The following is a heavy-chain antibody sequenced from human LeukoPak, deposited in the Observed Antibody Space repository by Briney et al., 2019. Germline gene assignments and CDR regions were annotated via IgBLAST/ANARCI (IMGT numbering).Heavy chain of an antibody. D-gene: IGHD6-13*01. V-gene: IGHV4-59*01. CDR2: IYYSGST. J-gene: IGHJ2*01. Sequence: SDTLSLTCTVSGGSISSYYWSWIRQPPGKGLEWIGYIYYSGSTNYSPSLKSRLTISVDTSKNQFSLKLSSVTAADTAVYYCARTYGSSVLGYFDLWGRGILVPVSS. CDR3: ARTYGSSVLGYFDL. CDR1: GGSISSYY.